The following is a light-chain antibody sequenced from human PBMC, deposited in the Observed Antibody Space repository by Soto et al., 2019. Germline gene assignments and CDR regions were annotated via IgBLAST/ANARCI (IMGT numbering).Light chain of an antibody. Sequence: DVQMTRSASSVSASVGDGVSIPCLASQDIRIDLSWYQQKPGRAPKRLIYSVSSLQSGVPSRFSGSGSGTEFTLTISSLQPEDFATYYCLQHNSSPLTFGGGSNVDIK. CDR2: SVS. CDR1: QDIRID. V-gene: IGKV1-17*01. CDR3: LQHNSSPLT. J-gene: IGKJ4*01.